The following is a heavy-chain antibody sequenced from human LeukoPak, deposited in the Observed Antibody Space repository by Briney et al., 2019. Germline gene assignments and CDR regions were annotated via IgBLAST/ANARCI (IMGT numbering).Heavy chain of an antibody. CDR1: TFIFSGYS. CDR2: ISETSSHT. V-gene: IGHV3-21*06. CDR3: ARDRAPKARIGGMDV. J-gene: IGHJ6*02. Sequence: PGGSLRLSCAASTFIFSGYSMNWVRQAPGKGLEWVSYISETSSHTYYVDSVKGRFTISRDNAKNSLYLQMNYLRAEDTAIYYCARDRAPKARIGGMDVWGQGTTVIVSS. D-gene: IGHD5-12*01.